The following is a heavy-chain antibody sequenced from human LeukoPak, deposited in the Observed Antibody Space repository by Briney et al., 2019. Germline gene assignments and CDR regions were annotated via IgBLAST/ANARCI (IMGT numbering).Heavy chain of an antibody. CDR2: INPNSGDT. V-gene: IGHV1-2*02. Sequence: ASVKVCCKASGYTFTDYYINWVRQAPGQGLEWMGWINPNSGDTNYAQKFQDRVTMTRDTSISTAYIELNLLRSDDTAVYYCARGDYYGSPKVVAAWGQGTLVTVSS. D-gene: IGHD3-10*01. CDR3: ARGDYYGSPKVVAA. CDR1: GYTFTDYY. J-gene: IGHJ5*02.